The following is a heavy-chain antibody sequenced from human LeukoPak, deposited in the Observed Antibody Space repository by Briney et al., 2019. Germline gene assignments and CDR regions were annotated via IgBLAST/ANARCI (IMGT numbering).Heavy chain of an antibody. CDR2: INPNSGGT. D-gene: IGHD6-19*01. CDR1: GYTFTGYY. CDR3: ARDARIAVAGGEFDY. V-gene: IGHV1-2*02. Sequence: ASVKVSCKASGYTFTGYYMHWVRQAPGQGLEWMGWINPNSGGTNYAQKFQRRVTMTRDTSISTAYMELSRLRSDDTAVYYCARDARIAVAGGEFDYWGQGTLVTVSS. J-gene: IGHJ4*02.